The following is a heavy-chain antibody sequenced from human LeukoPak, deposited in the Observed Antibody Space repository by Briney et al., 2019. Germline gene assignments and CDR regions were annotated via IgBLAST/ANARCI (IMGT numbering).Heavy chain of an antibody. CDR3: ARELLIRAETAAGDY. V-gene: IGHV4-39*01. CDR2: IYYNGAT. CDR1: GGSISSSIYY. D-gene: IGHD2-21*02. J-gene: IGHJ4*02. Sequence: SETLSLTCTVSGGSISSSIYYWGWIRQPPDKGLEWIGTIYYNGATQYNLSLLSRVTMSLDTSKNQFSLKLTSVTAADTAVYYCARELLIRAETAAGDYWGQGILATVSS.